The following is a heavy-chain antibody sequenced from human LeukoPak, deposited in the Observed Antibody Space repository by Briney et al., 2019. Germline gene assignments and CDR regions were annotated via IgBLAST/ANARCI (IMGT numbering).Heavy chain of an antibody. CDR2: IMPILGIA. CDR3: ARTWASATWNISPKYNYFEY. Sequence: ASVKVSCKASGGTLGSYAISWGRQAPGQGVEWMGGIMPILGIANYAQKFQRRVTITADKSTSRAYMELSSLRSEDTAVYYCARTWASATWNISPKYNYFEYWGQGTLVTVSS. CDR1: GGTLGSYA. J-gene: IGHJ4*02. D-gene: IGHD1/OR15-1a*01. V-gene: IGHV1-69*10.